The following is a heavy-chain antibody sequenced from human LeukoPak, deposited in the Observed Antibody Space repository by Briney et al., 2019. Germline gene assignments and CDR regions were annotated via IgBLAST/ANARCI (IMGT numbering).Heavy chain of an antibody. J-gene: IGHJ4*02. Sequence: ASVKVSCKASGGTFSSYAISWVRQAPGQGLEWMGGIIPIFGTANYAQKFQGRVTITADESTSTAYMELSRLRSDDTAVYYCARDRMVWYSSSWQGGRPGFDYWGQGTLVTVSS. CDR2: IIPIFGTA. V-gene: IGHV1-69*13. CDR1: GGTFSSYA. D-gene: IGHD6-13*01. CDR3: ARDRMVWYSSSWQGGRPGFDY.